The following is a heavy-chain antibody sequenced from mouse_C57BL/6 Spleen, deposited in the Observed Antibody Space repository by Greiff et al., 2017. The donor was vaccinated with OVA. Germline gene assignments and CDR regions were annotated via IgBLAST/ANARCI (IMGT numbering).Heavy chain of an antibody. V-gene: IGHV1-81*01. CDR2: IYPRSGNT. CDR1: GYTFTSYG. J-gene: IGHJ4*01. CDR3: ARYTTVDYAMDY. Sequence: VKLQQSGAELARPGASVKLSCKASGYTFTSYGISWVKQRTGQGLEWIGEIYPRSGNTYYNEKFKGKATLTADKSSSTAYMELRSLTSEDSAVYFCARYTTVDYAMDYWGQGTSVTVSS. D-gene: IGHD1-1*01.